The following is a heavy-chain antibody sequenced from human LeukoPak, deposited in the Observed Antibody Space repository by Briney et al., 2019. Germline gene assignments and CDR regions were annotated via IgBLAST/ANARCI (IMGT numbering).Heavy chain of an antibody. D-gene: IGHD3-10*01. Sequence: ASVKVSCKASGYTFTGYYMHWVRRAPGQGLEWMGWINPNSGGTNYAQKFQGRVTMTRNTSISTAYMELSSLRSEDTAVYYCARSLIMTWFGELLYPQNDYWGQGTLVTVSS. J-gene: IGHJ4*02. V-gene: IGHV1-2*02. CDR2: INPNSGGT. CDR3: ARSLIMTWFGELLYPQNDY. CDR1: GYTFTGYY.